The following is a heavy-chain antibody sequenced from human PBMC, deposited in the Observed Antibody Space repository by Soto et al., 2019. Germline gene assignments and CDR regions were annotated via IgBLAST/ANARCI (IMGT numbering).Heavy chain of an antibody. Sequence: GGSLRLSCAASRFTFSRHWMSWFRRAPGKGLEWVANIKSDGSEIYYADSVKGRFTISRDNSKNTLYLQMNSLRAEDTAVYYCAKDSRKSRGVDPNWFDPWGQGTLVTVSS. J-gene: IGHJ5*02. CDR3: AKDSRKSRGVDPNWFDP. CDR1: RFTFSRHW. CDR2: IKSDGSEI. V-gene: IGHV3-7*03. D-gene: IGHD3-10*01.